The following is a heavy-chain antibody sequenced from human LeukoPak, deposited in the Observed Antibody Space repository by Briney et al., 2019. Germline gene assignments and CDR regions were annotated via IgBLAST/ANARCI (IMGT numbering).Heavy chain of an antibody. CDR2: IGTTTSTI. CDR1: GFTLSSFG. J-gene: IGHJ4*02. D-gene: IGHD1-7*01. CDR3: ARDGDYDWNYRSGFDY. V-gene: IGHV3-48*04. Sequence: GGSLRLSCAASGFTLSSFGMNWVRQAPGKGLEWVSYIGTTTSTIYYADSVKGRFTISRDNAKNSLYLQMNSLRVEDTAVYYCARDGDYDWNYRSGFDYWGQGTLVTVSS.